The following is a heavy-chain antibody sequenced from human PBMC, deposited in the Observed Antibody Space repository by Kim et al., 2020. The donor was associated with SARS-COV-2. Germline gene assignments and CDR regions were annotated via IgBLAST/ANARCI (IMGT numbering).Heavy chain of an antibody. Sequence: GGSLRLSCAVSGFGMNGFAMSWVRQTPGEGLEWVSTLSSSGADTYYADSLVGRFTISRDISRNVLHLQMNSLRVEDTAIYYCARDRPRLIMGGGWFDSWGPGTLVTVSA. J-gene: IGHJ5*01. CDR3: ARDRPRLIMGGGWFDS. CDR2: LSSSGADT. CDR1: GFGMNGFA. V-gene: IGHV3-23*01. D-gene: IGHD2-8*01.